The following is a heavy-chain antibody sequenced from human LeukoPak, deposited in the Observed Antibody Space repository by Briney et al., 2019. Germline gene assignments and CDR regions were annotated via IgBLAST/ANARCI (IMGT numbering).Heavy chain of an antibody. CDR2: IKSNNDGGTT. V-gene: IGHV3-15*01. D-gene: IGHD2/OR15-2a*01. CDR1: GFAFSSYA. J-gene: IGHJ4*02. CDR3: TTELSSIIGKFH. Sequence: GGSLRLSCAASGFAFSSYALSWVRQTPGKGLEWVGRIKSNNDGGTTDYAAPVKGRFTISRDDSRDTLYLQMNSLKTEDTAIYYCTTELSSIIGKFHWGQGTLVTVSS.